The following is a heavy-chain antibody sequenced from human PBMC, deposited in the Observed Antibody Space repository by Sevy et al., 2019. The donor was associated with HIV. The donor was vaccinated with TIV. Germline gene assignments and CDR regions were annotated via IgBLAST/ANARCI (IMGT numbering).Heavy chain of an antibody. J-gene: IGHJ4*02. V-gene: IGHV3-23*01. CDR3: AKDRASSYFPYYFDY. CDR1: GFTFSSFA. CDR2: ISGSGSST. Sequence: GGSLRLSCAASGFTFSSFAMSRVRQAPGKGLEWVSGISGSGSSTYYTDPVEGRFTVSRDSSKNTLYLQMNSLRAEDTAVYYCAKDRASSYFPYYFDYWGQGALVTVSS. D-gene: IGHD3-3*01.